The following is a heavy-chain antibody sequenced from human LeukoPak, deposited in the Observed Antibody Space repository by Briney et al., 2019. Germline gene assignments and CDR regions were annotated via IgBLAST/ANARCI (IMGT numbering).Heavy chain of an antibody. V-gene: IGHV4-61*02. J-gene: IGHJ4*02. CDR1: GDSISSYRFY. Sequence: SETLSLTCTVSGDSISSYRFYWTWVRQPAGKGLGWIVRIKSSNINYNHSPKSRVSISLDTSTNQFSLKLNTLTAADTAVYYCARVPDGTYVSDYWGQGTLVTVSS. D-gene: IGHD3-16*01. CDR2: IKSSNI. CDR3: ARVPDGTYVSDY.